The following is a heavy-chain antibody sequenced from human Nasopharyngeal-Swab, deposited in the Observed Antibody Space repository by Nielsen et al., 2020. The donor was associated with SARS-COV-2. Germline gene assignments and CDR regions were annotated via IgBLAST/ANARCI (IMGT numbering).Heavy chain of an antibody. V-gene: IGHV1-3*01. Sequence: ASVKVSCKASGYTLSTYAMYWVRQAPGQRPEFMGWINAGRGNTYYSQKFQGRVRISRDTSANTVYMELRSLRSDDTAVYYCARYGMDVWGQGTTVTVSS. CDR2: INAGRGNT. J-gene: IGHJ6*02. CDR3: ARYGMDV. CDR1: GYTLSTYA.